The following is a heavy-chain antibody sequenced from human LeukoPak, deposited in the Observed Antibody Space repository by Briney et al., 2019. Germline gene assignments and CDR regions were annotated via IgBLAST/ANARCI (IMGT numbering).Heavy chain of an antibody. CDR3: ARELLYSNYGLDYYGMDV. CDR1: GYTFTGYY. V-gene: IGHV1-2*04. D-gene: IGHD4-11*01. Sequence: ASVKVSCKASGYTFTGYYMHWVRQVPGQGLEWMGWINPNSGGTNYAQKFQGWVTMTRDTSISTAYMELSRLRSDDTAVYYCARELLYSNYGLDYYGMDVWGQGTTVTVSS. J-gene: IGHJ6*02. CDR2: INPNSGGT.